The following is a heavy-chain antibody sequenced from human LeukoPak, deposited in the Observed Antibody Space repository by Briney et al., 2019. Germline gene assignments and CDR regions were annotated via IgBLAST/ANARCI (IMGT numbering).Heavy chain of an antibody. D-gene: IGHD4-17*01. V-gene: IGHV1-69*04. Sequence: ASVKVSCKASGGTFSSYAISWVRRAPGQGLEWMGRIIPILGIANYAQKFQGRVTITADKSTSTAYMELSSLRSEDTAVYYCAVPSTTVTPNFDYWGQGTLVTVSS. J-gene: IGHJ4*02. CDR2: IIPILGIA. CDR3: AVPSTTVTPNFDY. CDR1: GGTFSSYA.